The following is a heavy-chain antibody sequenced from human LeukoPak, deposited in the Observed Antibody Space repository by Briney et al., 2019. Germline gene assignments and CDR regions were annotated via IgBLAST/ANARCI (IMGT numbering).Heavy chain of an antibody. CDR2: MYSGGST. D-gene: IGHD3-22*01. CDR1: GFSVSSNY. Sequence: GGSLRLSCAASGFSVSSNYMSWVRQAPGKGLEWVSVMYSGGSTYYAVSVQGRFTSSRDSSKNEMYLKMNSLRAGDTAVYYCARKYYYDSSGSDAFYIWGQGTMVTVSS. V-gene: IGHV3-53*01. J-gene: IGHJ3*02. CDR3: ARKYYYDSSGSDAFYI.